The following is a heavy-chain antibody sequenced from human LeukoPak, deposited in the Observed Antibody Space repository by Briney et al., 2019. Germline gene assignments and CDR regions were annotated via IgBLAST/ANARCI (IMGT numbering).Heavy chain of an antibody. CDR1: GGSISSYY. CDR2: IYNRGST. Sequence: SETLSLTCTVSGGSISSYYWSWIRQPAGKGLEWIGHIYNRGSTNYNPSLKGRVTISVDTSKNQFYLRLSSVTAADTAVYYCATKRVTTANYFDYWGQGTLVTVSS. CDR3: ATKRVTTANYFDY. V-gene: IGHV4-4*08. D-gene: IGHD4-17*01. J-gene: IGHJ4*02.